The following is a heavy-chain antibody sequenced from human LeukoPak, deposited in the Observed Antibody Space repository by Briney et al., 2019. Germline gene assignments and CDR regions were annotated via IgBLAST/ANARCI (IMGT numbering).Heavy chain of an antibody. Sequence: GRSLRLSCAASGFTFDDYAMHWVRQAPGKGLEWVSGISWNSGSIGYADSVKGRFTISRDNAKNSLYLQMNSLRAEDTALYYCAKDMVQGKDYYYGMDVWGQGTTVTVSS. CDR2: ISWNSGSI. V-gene: IGHV3-9*01. CDR3: AKDMVQGKDYYYGMDV. D-gene: IGHD3-10*01. CDR1: GFTFDDYA. J-gene: IGHJ6*02.